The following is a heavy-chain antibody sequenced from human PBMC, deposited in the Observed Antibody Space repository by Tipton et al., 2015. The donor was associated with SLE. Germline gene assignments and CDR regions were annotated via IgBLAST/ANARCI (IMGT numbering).Heavy chain of an antibody. V-gene: IGHV4-34*01. CDR2: VFRGGST. D-gene: IGHD6-19*01. CDR1: GEALSGQY. J-gene: IGHJ6*02. Sequence: GEALSGQYWSWIRQPRGKGLEWIGEVFRGGSTNYSPSLESRVTITVDVSKNQFSLRLISVNAADTAVYYCARGFSSSTCEPFYFFGMDVWGQGTTVTVSS. CDR3: ARGFSSSTCEPFYFFGMDV.